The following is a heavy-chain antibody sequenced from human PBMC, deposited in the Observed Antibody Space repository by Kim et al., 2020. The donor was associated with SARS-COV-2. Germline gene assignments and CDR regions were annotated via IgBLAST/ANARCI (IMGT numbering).Heavy chain of an antibody. CDR3: ARGNGWHLF. D-gene: IGHD6-19*01. CDR2: SHSSGRA. CDR1: GDSMIDVC. V-gene: IGHV4-59*01. J-gene: IGHJ4*02. Sequence: SETLSLTCNVSGDSMIDVCWSWSLQPPGRRLEWLGYSHSSGRANYNPSVTSRVTLSVYTAKSQCSLNLISVTAAEAAIYDCARGNGWHLFWGQGTLVTVSS.